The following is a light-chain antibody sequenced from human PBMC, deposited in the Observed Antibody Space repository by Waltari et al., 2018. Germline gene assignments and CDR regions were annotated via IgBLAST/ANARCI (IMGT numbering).Light chain of an antibody. CDR2: YDS. CDR1: NIERKS. CDR3: QVWDANTDPGV. J-gene: IGLJ1*01. V-gene: IGLV3-21*01. Sequence: SYVLTQPPSVAAAPGETARVTCGGNNIERKSGHWYQQKPGQAPVLVISYDSDRPPGIPERFSGSNSGDTATLTISRVEAGDEADYYCQVWDANTDPGVFGTGTEVTVL.